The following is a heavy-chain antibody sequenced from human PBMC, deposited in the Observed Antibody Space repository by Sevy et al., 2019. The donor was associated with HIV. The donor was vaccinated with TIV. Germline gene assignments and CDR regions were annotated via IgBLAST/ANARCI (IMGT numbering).Heavy chain of an antibody. CDR2: ISYDGSNK. D-gene: IGHD6-19*01. CDR1: GFTFSSYG. Sequence: GGSLRLSCAASGFTFSSYGMHWVRQAPGKGLEWVAVISYDGSNKYYADSVKGRFTISRDNSKNTLYLQMNSLRAEDTAVYYCAKDGELDSSGWYGYYYYYGMYVWGQGTTVTVSS. CDR3: AKDGELDSSGWYGYYYYYGMYV. J-gene: IGHJ6*02. V-gene: IGHV3-30*18.